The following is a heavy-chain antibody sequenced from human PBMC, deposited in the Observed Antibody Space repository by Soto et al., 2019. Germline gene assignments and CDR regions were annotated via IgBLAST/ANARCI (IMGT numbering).Heavy chain of an antibody. Sequence: GGSLRLSCAASGFTFSNAWMSWVRQAPGKGLEWVGRIKSKTDGGTTDYAAPVKGRFTISRDDSKNTLYLQMNSLKTEDTAVYYCTTGGGFDIVVVPAAPARRRNDYWGQGTLVTVSS. V-gene: IGHV3-15*01. CDR2: IKSKTDGGTT. J-gene: IGHJ4*02. CDR3: TTGGGFDIVVVPAAPARRRNDY. CDR1: GFTFSNAW. D-gene: IGHD2-2*01.